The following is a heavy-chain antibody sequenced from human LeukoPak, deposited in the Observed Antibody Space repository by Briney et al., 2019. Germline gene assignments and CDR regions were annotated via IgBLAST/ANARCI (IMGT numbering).Heavy chain of an antibody. Sequence: GGSLRLSCAASGFTFNTYDMSWVRQAPGKGLEWVATILANSRGATYYADSVKGRFIVSRDSSQKTLFLRMNRLRVEDTAIYYCAELKGRINWFDPWGQGILVTVSS. CDR3: AELKGRINWFDP. V-gene: IGHV3-23*01. J-gene: IGHJ5*02. CDR2: ILANSRGAT. CDR1: GFTFNTYD.